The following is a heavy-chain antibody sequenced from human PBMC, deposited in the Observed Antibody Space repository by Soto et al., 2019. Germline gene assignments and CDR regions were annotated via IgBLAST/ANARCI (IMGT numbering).Heavy chain of an antibody. Sequence: NPSATLSLACTVSGGSISSSSYYWGWIRQPPGKWLEWIGSIYYSGSTYYNPSLKSRVTISVETSKNQFSLKLSSVTAADTAVYYCASQDLVRSRYWGQGTLVT. J-gene: IGHJ4*02. CDR1: GGSISSSSYY. D-gene: IGHD2-8*01. V-gene: IGHV4-39*01. CDR2: IYYSGST. CDR3: ASQDLVRSRY.